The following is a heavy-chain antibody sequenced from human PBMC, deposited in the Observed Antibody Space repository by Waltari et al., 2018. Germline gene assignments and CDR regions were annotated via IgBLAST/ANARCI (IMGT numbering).Heavy chain of an antibody. V-gene: IGHV3-30*03. CDR3: ARAQTFGNGNGYDFIPSL. J-gene: IGHJ4*02. Sequence: QVHLVESGGGVVQPGRSLRLSCIASGFPFSTYGLHWVRQSPGKGREWVAVTSFDGKNNYDVDSVKGRFTISRDNSKNTLYLQMSSLRAEDSAVYYCARAQTFGNGNGYDFIPSLWGQGTLVTVSS. CDR1: GFPFSTYG. D-gene: IGHD3-3*01. CDR2: TSFDGKNN.